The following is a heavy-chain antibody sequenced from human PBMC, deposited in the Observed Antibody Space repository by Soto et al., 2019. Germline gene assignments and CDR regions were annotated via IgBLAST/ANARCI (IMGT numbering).Heavy chain of an antibody. CDR3: AHSIRGWYEPFDY. D-gene: IGHD6-19*01. V-gene: IGHV2-5*01. J-gene: IGHJ4*02. CDR2: IYWSDNE. Sequence: QITLKESGPPLVKPTQTLTLTCTFSGFSLSTRGMGVGWIRQPPGKALEWLAVIYWSDNEYYSPSLKSRLTITKDTSKSRVILTLTNMDPVDTATYYCAHSIRGWYEPFDYWGQGTLVTVSS. CDR1: GFSLSTRGMG.